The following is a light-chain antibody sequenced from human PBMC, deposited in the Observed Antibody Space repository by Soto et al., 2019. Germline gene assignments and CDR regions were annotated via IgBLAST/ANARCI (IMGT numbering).Light chain of an antibody. Sequence: LQMTQSPSTLSASVGNRVTITCRASESISNFLAWYQQKPGKPPKVLIYAASTLQRGVPSRFSGSGSGTDFTLTISSLQPDDFATYYCQQYNTYSTFGQGTRLEIK. CDR3: QQYNTYST. J-gene: IGKJ5*01. CDR1: ESISNF. V-gene: IGKV1-5*01. CDR2: AAS.